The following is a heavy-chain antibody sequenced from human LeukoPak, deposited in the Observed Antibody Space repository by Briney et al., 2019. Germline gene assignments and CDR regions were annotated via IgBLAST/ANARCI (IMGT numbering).Heavy chain of an antibody. Sequence: GESLQISCQGSGYSFTSYWIGWVRQMPGKGLEWMGIIYPGDSDTRYSPSFQGQVTISAGKSISTAYLQWSSLKASDTAMYYCARQDYGGTFVPYAFDIWGQGTMVTVSS. CDR3: ARQDYGGTFVPYAFDI. CDR2: IYPGDSDT. CDR1: GYSFTSYW. V-gene: IGHV5-51*01. D-gene: IGHD4-23*01. J-gene: IGHJ3*02.